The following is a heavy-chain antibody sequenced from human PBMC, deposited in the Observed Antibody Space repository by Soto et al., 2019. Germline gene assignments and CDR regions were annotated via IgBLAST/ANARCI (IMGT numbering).Heavy chain of an antibody. D-gene: IGHD3-3*01. V-gene: IGHV1-69*01. Sequence: QVQLVQSGAEVKKPGSSVKVSCKASGGTFSSYAISWVRQAPGQGLEWMGGIIPILGTANYAQKFQGRVTIPADESTSTANMELSSLRSEDTAVYYCAIGIKIFGVVEGIEYWGKGTLVTVSS. CDR3: AIGIKIFGVVEGIEY. J-gene: IGHJ4*02. CDR2: IIPILGTA. CDR1: GGTFSSYA.